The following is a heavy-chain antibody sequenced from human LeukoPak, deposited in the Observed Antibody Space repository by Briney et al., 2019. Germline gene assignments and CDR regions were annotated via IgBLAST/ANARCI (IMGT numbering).Heavy chain of an antibody. Sequence: SVKASCKASGGTFTSYAISWVRQAPGQGLEWMGGIIPIFGTANYAQKFQGRVTITTDESTSTAYMELSSLRSEDTAVYYCARGFVEMATISGWYFDLWGRGTLVTVSS. D-gene: IGHD5-24*01. CDR2: IIPIFGTA. V-gene: IGHV1-69*05. CDR3: ARGFVEMATISGWYFDL. CDR1: GGTFTSYA. J-gene: IGHJ2*01.